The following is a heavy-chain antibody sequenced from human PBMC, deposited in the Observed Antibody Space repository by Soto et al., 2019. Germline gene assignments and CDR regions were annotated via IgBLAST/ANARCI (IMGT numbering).Heavy chain of an antibody. CDR2: ITKNSDRT. J-gene: IGHJ4*02. CDR1: GFTFNNFA. CDR3: AEGGFYDGFDY. D-gene: IGHD5-12*01. Sequence: DVQLLDSGGGLVQPGGSLRLSCAASGFTFNNFAMSWVRQAPGKGLEWVSSITKNSDRTYYAASVKGRFTISRDNSRNAVFLQLNSLREEDTALSYCAEGGFYDGFDYWGQGTLVTVSS. V-gene: IGHV3-23*01.